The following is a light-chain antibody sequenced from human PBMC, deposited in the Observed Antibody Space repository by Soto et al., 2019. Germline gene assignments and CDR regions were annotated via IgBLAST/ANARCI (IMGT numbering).Light chain of an antibody. CDR3: QQYHTWPIT. V-gene: IGKV1-12*01. CDR2: AAS. CDR1: QGISSW. Sequence: DIQMTQSPSSVSASVGDRVTITCRASQGISSWLAWYQQKPGKAPNLLIYAASSLHSGVPSRFSGSGSGTDFTLTISSLQSEDCAIYYCQQYHTWPITFGGGTKVDIK. J-gene: IGKJ4*01.